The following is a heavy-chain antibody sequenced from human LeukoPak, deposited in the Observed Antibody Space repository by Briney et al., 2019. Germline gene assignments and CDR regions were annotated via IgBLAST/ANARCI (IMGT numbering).Heavy chain of an antibody. D-gene: IGHD6-19*01. Sequence: GGSLRLSCAASGFTFSSYWMHWVRQAPGKGLVWVSGISWNSGSIGYADSVKGRFTISRDNAKNSLYLQMNSLRAEDTALYYCAKSSSGWSLVDYWGQGTLVTVSS. CDR1: GFTFSSYW. V-gene: IGHV3-9*01. CDR2: ISWNSGSI. J-gene: IGHJ4*02. CDR3: AKSSSGWSLVDY.